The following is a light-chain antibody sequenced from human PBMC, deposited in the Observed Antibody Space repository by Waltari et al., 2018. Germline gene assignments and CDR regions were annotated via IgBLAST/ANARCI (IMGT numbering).Light chain of an antibody. V-gene: IGKV3-20*01. CDR2: GAS. CDR3: LQYGNSPGT. CDR1: ENVKRNS. J-gene: IGKJ2*01. Sequence: ETVMMQSPGTLSLSPGERATLSCRASENVKRNSLAWDQQKPGQAPGLLIYGASSRATGIPDRFSGSGSGTDFTLTISRVEPEDIAVYYCLQYGNSPGTFGQGSKLQIK.